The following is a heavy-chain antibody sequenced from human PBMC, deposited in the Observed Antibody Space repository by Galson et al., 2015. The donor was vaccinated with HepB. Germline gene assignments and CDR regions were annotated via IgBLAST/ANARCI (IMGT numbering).Heavy chain of an antibody. Sequence: SLRLSCAASGFTFSKIGTTWVRQAPGKGLEWVSAIVYSGSSAYYADSVKGRFTISRDNSKNILFLQMNNLRPEDTAMYYCAKSTIPAPDFCDSWGQGTRVTVSS. CDR3: AKSTIPAPDFCDS. CDR1: GFTFSKIG. J-gene: IGHJ5*01. CDR2: IVYSGSSA. D-gene: IGHD3-3*01. V-gene: IGHV3-23*01.